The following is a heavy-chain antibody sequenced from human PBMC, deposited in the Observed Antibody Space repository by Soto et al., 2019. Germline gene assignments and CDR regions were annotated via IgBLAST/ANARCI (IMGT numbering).Heavy chain of an antibody. CDR2: IYPGDSDT. CDR1: GDSLSYYG. J-gene: IGHJ5*02. CDR3: ATLRDPFTWFDP. V-gene: IGHV5-51*01. Sequence: PGESMKISCKVSGDSLSYYGIGWVGQMPGKGLEWMGIIYPGDSDTRYSPSFQGQVTISADKSISTAYPQWSSLKASDTAMYFCATLRDPFTWFDPWGQGTLVTVSS.